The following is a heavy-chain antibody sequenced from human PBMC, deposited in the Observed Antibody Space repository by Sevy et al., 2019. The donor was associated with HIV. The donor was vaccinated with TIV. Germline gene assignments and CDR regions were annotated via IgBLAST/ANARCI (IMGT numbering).Heavy chain of an antibody. D-gene: IGHD3-10*01. V-gene: IGHV3-23*01. CDR3: AKGGFTMVRGVFDY. CDR2: ISGSGGST. J-gene: IGHJ4*02. CDR1: GFSFSSYG. Sequence: GGSLRLSCAASGFSFSSYGMSWVRQTPGKGLEWVSAISGSGGSTYYADSVKGRFTISRDNSKNTLYLQMNSLRAEDTAVYYCAKGGFTMVRGVFDYWGQGTLVTVSS.